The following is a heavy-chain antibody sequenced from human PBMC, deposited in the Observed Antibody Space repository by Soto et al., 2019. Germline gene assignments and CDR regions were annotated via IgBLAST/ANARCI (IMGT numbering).Heavy chain of an antibody. D-gene: IGHD1-26*01. CDR3: ASGFIQADVGIRATVPVSAFLLNRSSDL. V-gene: IGHV4-34*01. Sequence: KGLEWIGEINHSGSTNYNPSLKSRVTISVDTSKNQFSLKLSSVTAADTAVYYCASGFIQADVGIRATVPVSAFLLNRSSDL. CDR2: INHSGST. J-gene: IGHJ2*01.